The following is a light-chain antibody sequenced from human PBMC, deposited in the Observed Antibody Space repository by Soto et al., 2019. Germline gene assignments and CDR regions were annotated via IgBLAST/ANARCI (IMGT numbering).Light chain of an antibody. CDR2: GNN. Sequence: QSVLTQPPSVSGAPGQRVTISCTGSSSNIGAGYDVHWYQQLPGTAPKLLIYGNNNRPSGVPDRFSGSKSGTSASLAITGLQAEHEADYYCQSYDSSLSGSGVFGGGTKLTVL. CDR1: SSNIGAGYD. J-gene: IGLJ2*01. CDR3: QSYDSSLSGSGV. V-gene: IGLV1-40*01.